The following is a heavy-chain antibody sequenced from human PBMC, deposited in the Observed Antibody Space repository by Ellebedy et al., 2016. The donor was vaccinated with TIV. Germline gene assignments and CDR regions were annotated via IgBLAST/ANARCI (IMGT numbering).Heavy chain of an antibody. V-gene: IGHV2-5*08. J-gene: IGHJ4*02. CDR2: IYWDDVK. CDR3: AHSLFWSVPDY. CDR1: GGSISSGGYS. D-gene: IGHD3-3*01. Sequence: TLSLTCTVSGGSISSGGYSWNWVRQPPGKALEWLALIYWDDVKRYSPSLKSRLTITKDTSKNQVVLTMTNMDPVDTSTYYCAHSLFWSVPDYWGQGTLVTVSS.